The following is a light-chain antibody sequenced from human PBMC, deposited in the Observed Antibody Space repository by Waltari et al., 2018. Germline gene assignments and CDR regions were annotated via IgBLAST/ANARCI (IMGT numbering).Light chain of an antibody. CDR2: DVS. CDR3: QQRSNRLLS. Sequence: EIVLTQSPATLSLSPGERATLFCRASESIGNYLAWYQQIPGQAPRLLIYDVSNRATGIPARFSGIGSGTDFSLTISSLEAEDFALYYCQQRSNRLLSFGGGTQVEI. J-gene: IGKJ4*01. CDR1: ESIGNY. V-gene: IGKV3-11*01.